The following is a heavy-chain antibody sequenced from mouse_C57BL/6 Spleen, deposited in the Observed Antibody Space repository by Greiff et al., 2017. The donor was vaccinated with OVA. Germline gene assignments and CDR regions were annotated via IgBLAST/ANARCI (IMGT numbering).Heavy chain of an antibody. CDR1: GYSITSGYY. J-gene: IGHJ3*01. V-gene: IGHV3-6*01. CDR2: ISYDGSN. D-gene: IGHD2-4*01. CDR3: ARDPYDYDVGFAY. Sequence: EVKLMESGPGLVKPSQSLSLTCSVTGYSITSGYYWNWIRQFPGNKLEWMGYISYDGSNNYNPSLKNRISITRDTSKNQFFLKLNSVTTEDTATYYCARDPYDYDVGFAYWGQGTLVTVSA.